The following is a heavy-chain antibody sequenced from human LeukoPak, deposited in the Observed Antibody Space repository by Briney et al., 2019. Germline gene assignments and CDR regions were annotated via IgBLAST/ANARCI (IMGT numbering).Heavy chain of an antibody. CDR2: IDWNSGAI. Sequence: GRSLRLSCAASGFTFDDYGIHWGRQAPGNGLEWVSGIDWNSGAIGYADSVKGRFTISRDNAKNSLYLQMNSLRAEDTALYYCVKDRAANLYGSGAFEYWGQGTLVTVSS. V-gene: IGHV3-9*01. J-gene: IGHJ4*02. CDR3: VKDRAANLYGSGAFEY. CDR1: GFTFDDYG. D-gene: IGHD3-10*01.